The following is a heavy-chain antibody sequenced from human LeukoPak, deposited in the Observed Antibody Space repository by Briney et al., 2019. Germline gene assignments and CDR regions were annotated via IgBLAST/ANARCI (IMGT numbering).Heavy chain of an antibody. Sequence: ASVKVSCKASGYTFTSHYMHWVRQAPEQGLEWMGIINPSGGSTSYAQKFQGRVTMTRDMSTRTDYMELSSLRYEDTAVYYCARDLITFGGYMDVWGKGTTVTVSS. CDR1: GYTFTSHY. D-gene: IGHD3-16*01. CDR2: INPSGGST. J-gene: IGHJ6*03. V-gene: IGHV1-46*01. CDR3: ARDLITFGGYMDV.